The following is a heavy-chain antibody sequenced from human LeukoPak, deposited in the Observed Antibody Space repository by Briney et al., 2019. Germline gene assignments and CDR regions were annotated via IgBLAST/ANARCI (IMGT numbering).Heavy chain of an antibody. CDR3: ARETRSGGSLLRGNWFDP. CDR2: ISGSGGST. Sequence: GGSLRLSCAASGFTFSSYAMSWVRQAPGKGLEWVSAISGSGGSTYYADSVKGRFTISRDNSKNTLYLQMNSLRAEDTAVYYCARETRSGGSLLRGNWFDPWGQGTLVTVSS. D-gene: IGHD2-15*01. CDR1: GFTFSSYA. V-gene: IGHV3-23*01. J-gene: IGHJ5*02.